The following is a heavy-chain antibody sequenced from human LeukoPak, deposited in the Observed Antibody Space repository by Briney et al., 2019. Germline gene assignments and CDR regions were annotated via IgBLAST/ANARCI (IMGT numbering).Heavy chain of an antibody. D-gene: IGHD3-10*01. V-gene: IGHV4-39*07. CDR1: GGSITSSSYY. CDR3: ARGKWFGELSNQNFDY. CDR2: IYYSGST. Sequence: PSETLSLTCTVSGGSITSSSYYWGWIRQPPGKGLEWIGNIYYSGSTYYNPSLKSRVTISVDTSKNQFSLKLSSVTAADTAVYYCARGKWFGELSNQNFDYWGQGILVTVSS. J-gene: IGHJ4*02.